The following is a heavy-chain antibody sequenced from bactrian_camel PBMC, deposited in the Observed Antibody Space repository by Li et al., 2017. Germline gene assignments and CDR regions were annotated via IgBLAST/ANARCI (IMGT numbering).Heavy chain of an antibody. J-gene: IGHJ4*01. Sequence: VQLVESGGGLVQPGGSLRLSCAASGLPFSSYYMSWVRQAPGKGLGRVSSINSGGSTTHYADSVKGRFTISRDNAKYTVFLQMNSLKSEDTALYYCATRISDCGYYTSDGCYSHRGQGTQVTVS. D-gene: IGHD3*01. CDR1: GLPFSSYY. CDR2: INSGGSTT. V-gene: IGHV3S1*01.